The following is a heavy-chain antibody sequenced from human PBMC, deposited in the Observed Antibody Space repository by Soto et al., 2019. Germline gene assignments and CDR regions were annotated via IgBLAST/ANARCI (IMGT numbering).Heavy chain of an antibody. CDR2: ISSSSDYK. D-gene: IGHD5-18*01. CDR1: GFTFSYFY. CDR3: VRVSSDSYPDS. V-gene: IGHV3-21*01. J-gene: IGHJ5*01. Sequence: EVQLVETGGGLVKPGGSLRLSCAASGFTFSYFYMNWVRQAPGKGLEWVSSISSSSDYKYYADSVKGRFTISRDNAKNSLYLQMSSLRAEDTAVYYCVRVSSDSYPDSWGQGTLVTVSP.